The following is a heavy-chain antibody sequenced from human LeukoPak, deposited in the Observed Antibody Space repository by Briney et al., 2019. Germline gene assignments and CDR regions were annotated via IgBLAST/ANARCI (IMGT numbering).Heavy chain of an antibody. V-gene: IGHV1-3*01. CDR1: GYNFPSYT. D-gene: IGHD3-10*01. CDR2: INVDNGNT. Sequence: ASVKVSCKTSGYNFPSYTMHWLRQAPGQSPEWMGSINVDNGNTRYSKKFQDRVTFTRNTSTSSAYMELSSLRFEDTAVYYCARSSSGTYHYWGQGTLVTVSS. CDR3: ARSSSGTYHY. J-gene: IGHJ4*02.